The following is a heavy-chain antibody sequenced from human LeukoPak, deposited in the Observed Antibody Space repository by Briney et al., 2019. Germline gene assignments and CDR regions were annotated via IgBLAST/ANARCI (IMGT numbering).Heavy chain of an antibody. CDR2: IYYSGIT. D-gene: IGHD6-19*01. CDR3: ASPNSSGWPRRYAFDI. Sequence: SETLSLTCTVSGGSISSGDYYWSWIRQPPGKGLEWIGYIYYSGITHYNPPLKSRVAISVDTSKNQFSLKLSSVTAADTAVYYCASPNSSGWPRRYAFDIWGQGTMVTVSS. J-gene: IGHJ3*02. CDR1: GGSISSGDYY. V-gene: IGHV4-30-4*08.